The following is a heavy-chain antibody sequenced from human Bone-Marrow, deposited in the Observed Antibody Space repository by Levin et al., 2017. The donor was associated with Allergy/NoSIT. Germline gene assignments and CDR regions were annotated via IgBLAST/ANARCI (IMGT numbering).Heavy chain of an antibody. V-gene: IGHV1-2*06. J-gene: IGHJ4*02. CDR2: MNPNSGAT. CDR1: GYIFTGQY. CDR3: AREMLGGYYPFWSGYYPFDS. Sequence: GASVKVSCKASGYIFTGQYIHWLRQAPGQRLEWMGRMNPNSGATDSAQKFQGRVTMTRDTSISTAYMELSSLRSDDTAVYFCAREMLGGYYPFWSGYYPFDSWGQGTLVTVSS. D-gene: IGHD3-3*01.